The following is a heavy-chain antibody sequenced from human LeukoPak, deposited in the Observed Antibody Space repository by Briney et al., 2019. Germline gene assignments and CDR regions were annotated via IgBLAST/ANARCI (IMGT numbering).Heavy chain of an antibody. CDR2: ISDSGGST. J-gene: IGHJ3*02. CDR1: GFQFDAYP. D-gene: IGHD1-14*01. V-gene: IGHV3-23*01. CDR3: AKGKRNHDGAFDI. Sequence: GGSLRLFCAASGFQFDAYPMSWVRHAPGKGLEWVSSISDSGGSTHYAESVRGWFSLSRDKFGKALDLQMNRLRAEDTAVYYCAKGKRNHDGAFDIWGQGTRVIVAS.